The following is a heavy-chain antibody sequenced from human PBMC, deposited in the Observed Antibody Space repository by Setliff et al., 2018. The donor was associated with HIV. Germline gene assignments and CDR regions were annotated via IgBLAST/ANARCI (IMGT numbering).Heavy chain of an antibody. CDR1: GVSVGSGDYY. CDR3: ATRPRIAARPFDY. CDR2: ISHSGDT. J-gene: IGHJ4*02. D-gene: IGHD6-6*01. V-gene: IGHV4-31*03. Sequence: LSLTCSVSGVSVGSGDYYWHWIRQHPEKALEWIGYISHSGDTYYNPSLKSRISMSVDTSKNQFSLELTSLTAADKAVYYCATRPRIAARPFDYWGQGMLVTVSS.